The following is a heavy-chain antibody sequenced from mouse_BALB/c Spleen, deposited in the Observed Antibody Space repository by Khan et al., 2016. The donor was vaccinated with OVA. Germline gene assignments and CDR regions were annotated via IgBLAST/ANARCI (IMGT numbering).Heavy chain of an antibody. CDR3: ASPPYCSYVLDN. J-gene: IGHJ4*01. CDR1: GHTFTKYG. Sequence: QIQLVQSGPELKKPGETVKISCKASGHTFTKYGMNWVKQAPGKGLKWMGWINTYTGQPTYADDFNGRFAFSLETSASTAYLQINNLKNEDTATYFCASPPYCSYVLDNWGQGTAVTVSS. D-gene: IGHD2-10*01. V-gene: IGHV9-3-1*01. CDR2: INTYTGQP.